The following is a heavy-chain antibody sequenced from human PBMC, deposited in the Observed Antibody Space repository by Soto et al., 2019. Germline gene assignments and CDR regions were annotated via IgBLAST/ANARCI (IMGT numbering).Heavy chain of an antibody. Sequence: VQLLESGGGLVQPGGSLRLSCAASGFTFSSYAMSWVRQAPGKGLEWVAVISYDGSNKYYADSVKGRFTISRDNSKNTLYLQMNSLRAEDTAVYYCARGARGSGRYLQFYYYYYGMDVWGQGTTVTVSS. V-gene: IGHV3-30-3*01. CDR2: ISYDGSNK. CDR3: ARGARGSGRYLQFYYYYYGMDV. J-gene: IGHJ6*02. D-gene: IGHD3-10*01. CDR1: GFTFSSYA.